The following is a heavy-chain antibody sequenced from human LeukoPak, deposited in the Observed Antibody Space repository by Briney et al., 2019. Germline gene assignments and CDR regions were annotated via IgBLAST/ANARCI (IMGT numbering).Heavy chain of an antibody. V-gene: IGHV3-21*01. Sequence: GGSLRLSCAASGFTFDDYGMSWVRQAPGKGLEWVSSISSSSSYIYYADSVKGRFTISRDNAKNSLYLQMNSLRAEDTAVYYCARVRTVTPPLNYYYYMDVWGKGTTVTVSS. CDR1: GFTFDDYG. CDR2: ISSSSSYI. D-gene: IGHD4-17*01. CDR3: ARVRTVTPPLNYYYYMDV. J-gene: IGHJ6*03.